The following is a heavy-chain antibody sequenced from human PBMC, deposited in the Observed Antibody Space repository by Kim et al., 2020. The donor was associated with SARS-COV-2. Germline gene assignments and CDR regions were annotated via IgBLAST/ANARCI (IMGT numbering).Heavy chain of an antibody. CDR3: ATSRKSDAFDI. CDR2: ISSSSSYI. J-gene: IGHJ3*02. Sequence: GGSLRLSCAASGFTFSSYSMNWVRQAPGKGLEWVSSISSSSSYIYYADSVKGRFTISRDNAKNSLYLQMNSLRAEDTAVYYCATSRKSDAFDIWGQGTMVTVSS. V-gene: IGHV3-21*01. CDR1: GFTFSSYS.